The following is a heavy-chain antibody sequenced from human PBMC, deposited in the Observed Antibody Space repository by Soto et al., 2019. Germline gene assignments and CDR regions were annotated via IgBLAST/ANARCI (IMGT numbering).Heavy chain of an antibody. V-gene: IGHV4-39*01. J-gene: IGHJ4*02. CDR3: ARHLPTPGVTMVRGVIMVFDY. Sequence: QLQLQESGPGLVKPSETLSLTCTVSGGSISSSSYYWGWIRQPPGKGLEWIGSIYYSGSTYYNPSLKSRVTICVDTSKNQFSRKLSSVPAADTAVYYCARHLPTPGVTMVRGVIMVFDYWGQGTLVTVSS. D-gene: IGHD3-10*01. CDR1: GGSISSSSYY. CDR2: IYYSGST.